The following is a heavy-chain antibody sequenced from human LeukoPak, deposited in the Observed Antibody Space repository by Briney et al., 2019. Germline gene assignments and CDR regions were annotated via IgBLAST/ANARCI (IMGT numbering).Heavy chain of an antibody. CDR2: INPSGGST. CDR3: ARDPSGVRFDY. CDR1: GYTFTSYY. Sequence: ASVKVSCKASGYTFTSYYMHWVRQAPGQGLEWMGIINPSGGSTSYAQKFQGRVTMTRDMSTSTVYMELSSLRSEDTAVYYCARDPSGVRFDYWGQGTPVTVSS. V-gene: IGHV1-46*01. J-gene: IGHJ4*02. D-gene: IGHD7-27*01.